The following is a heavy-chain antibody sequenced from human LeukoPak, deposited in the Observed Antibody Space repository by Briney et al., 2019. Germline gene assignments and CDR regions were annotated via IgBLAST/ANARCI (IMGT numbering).Heavy chain of an antibody. V-gene: IGHV1-69*04. CDR1: GGTFISYA. CDR2: IIPILGIA. D-gene: IGHD2-2*02. CDR3: ARDCSSTSCYTPLPLDAFDI. J-gene: IGHJ3*02. Sequence: GASVKVSCKASGGTFISYAISWVRQAPGQGLEWMGRIIPILGIANYAQKFQGRVTITADKSTSTAYMELSSLRSEDTAVYYCARDCSSTSCYTPLPLDAFDIWGQGTMVTVSS.